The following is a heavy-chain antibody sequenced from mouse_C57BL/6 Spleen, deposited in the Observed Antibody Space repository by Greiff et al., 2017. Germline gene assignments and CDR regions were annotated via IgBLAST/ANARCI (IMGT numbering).Heavy chain of an antibody. J-gene: IGHJ4*01. CDR2: IDPSDSET. D-gene: IGHD3-3*01. V-gene: IGHV1-52*01. Sequence: QVQLKQPGAELVRPGSSVKLSCKASGYTFTSYWMHWVKQRPIQGLEWIGNIDPSDSETHYNQKFKDKATLTVDKSSSTAYMQLSSLTSEDSAVYYCAREGGGADAMDYWGQGTSVTVSS. CDR1: GYTFTSYW. CDR3: AREGGGADAMDY.